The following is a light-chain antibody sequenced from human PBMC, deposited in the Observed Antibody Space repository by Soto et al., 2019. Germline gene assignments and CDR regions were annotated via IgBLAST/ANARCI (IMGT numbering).Light chain of an antibody. V-gene: IGKV4-1*01. Sequence: DIVMTQSPDSLAVSLGERVTINCKSSQSVLYSSNNRNYLAWYQQKPGQPHKLLTCWAYTRESGVPDRISGSGSGTDFTLTIRSLQAEDVAVYYCKQYYSTPLTFGGGTKVDIK. CDR3: KQYYSTPLT. J-gene: IGKJ4*01. CDR1: QSVLYSSNNRNY. CDR2: WAY.